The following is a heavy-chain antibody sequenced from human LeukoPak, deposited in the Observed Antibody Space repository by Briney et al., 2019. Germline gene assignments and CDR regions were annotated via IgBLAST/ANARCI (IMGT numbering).Heavy chain of an antibody. Sequence: ASVKVSCKASGYTFTSYYMHWVRQAPGQGLEWMGIINPSGGSTSYAQKFQGRVTMTRDTSTSTVYMELSSLRSEDTAVYYCARGRHSSSWYSGYYYYGMDVWGQGTTVTVSS. CDR1: GYTFTSYY. D-gene: IGHD6-13*01. J-gene: IGHJ6*02. CDR3: ARGRHSSSWYSGYYYYGMDV. V-gene: IGHV1-46*01. CDR2: INPSGGST.